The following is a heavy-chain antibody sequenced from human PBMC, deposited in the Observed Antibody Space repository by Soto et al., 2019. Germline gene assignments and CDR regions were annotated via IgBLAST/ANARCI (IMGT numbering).Heavy chain of an antibody. CDR2: INPSGGST. J-gene: IGHJ4*01. Sequence: GASVKVSCKASGYTFTSYYMHWVRQAPGQGLEWMGIINPSGGSTSYAQKFQGRVTMTRDTSTSTVYMELSSLRSEDTAVYYCARDCREPSHPYRSGPFDYWGQGTMVTVSS. V-gene: IGHV1-46*01. CDR3: ARDCREPSHPYRSGPFDY. D-gene: IGHD3-16*02. CDR1: GYTFTSYY.